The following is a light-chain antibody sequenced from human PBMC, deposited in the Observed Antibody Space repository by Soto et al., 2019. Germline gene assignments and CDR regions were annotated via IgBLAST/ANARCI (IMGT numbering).Light chain of an antibody. V-gene: IGLV2-18*01. CDR2: AVN. CDR3: SLYISGSTYV. CDR1: SSDVGSYNR. J-gene: IGLJ1*01. Sequence: QSALTQPPSVSGSPGQSVTISCTGTSSDVGSYNRLSWYQQPPGTAPKLIMYAVNTRPSGVPDRFSGSKSGSTASLSISGLQAEDEADYYCSLYISGSTYVFGTGTKLTGL.